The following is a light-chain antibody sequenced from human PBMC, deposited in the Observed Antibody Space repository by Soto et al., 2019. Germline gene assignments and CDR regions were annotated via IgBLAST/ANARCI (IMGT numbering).Light chain of an antibody. J-gene: IGKJ4*01. CDR2: AAS. CDR1: QSIVTY. V-gene: IGKV1-39*01. CDR3: QQLESYPST. Sequence: DIQMTQSPSSLSASVGDRVTITCRASQSIVTYLNWYLQKPGKAPKLLIYAASNLQSGVPSRFSGSGSGTDFTLTISRLQPEDFATYYCQQLESYPSTFGGGTKVDIK.